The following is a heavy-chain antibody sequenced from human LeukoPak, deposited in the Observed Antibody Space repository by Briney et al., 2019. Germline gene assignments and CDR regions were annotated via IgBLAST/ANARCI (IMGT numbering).Heavy chain of an antibody. D-gene: IGHD3-16*01. V-gene: IGHV4-39*01. CDR3: ARLHPFEGAFDY. CDR1: GGSISSSSYY. J-gene: IGHJ4*02. Sequence: TSETLSLTCTVSGGSISSSSYYWGWIRQPPGKGLEWIGSIYYSGSTYYNPSLKSRVTISVDTSKNQFSLKLSSVTAADTAAYYCARLHPFEGAFDYWGQGTLVTVSS. CDR2: IYYSGST.